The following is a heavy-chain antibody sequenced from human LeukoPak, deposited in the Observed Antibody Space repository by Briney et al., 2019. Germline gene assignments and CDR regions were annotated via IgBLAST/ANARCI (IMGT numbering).Heavy chain of an antibody. CDR2: IFHNGIT. D-gene: IGHD1-26*01. J-gene: IGHJ4*02. Sequence: SETLSLTCAVSGFSISSGYFWAWIRQSPGKGLEWIGSIFHNGITNYNPSLKSRVTTSVDTSKNQFSLKLSSVTAADTAVYYCASGSGSYYWGQGTLVTVSS. CDR1: GFSISSGYF. V-gene: IGHV4-38-2*01. CDR3: ASGSGSYY.